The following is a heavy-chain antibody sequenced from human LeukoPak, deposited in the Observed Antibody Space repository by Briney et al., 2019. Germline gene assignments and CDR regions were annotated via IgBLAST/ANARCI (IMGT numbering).Heavy chain of an antibody. V-gene: IGHV4-38-2*01. CDR3: AGGNYYDSSGYYFPFDY. J-gene: IGHJ4*02. CDR1: GYSISSGYY. Sequence: SETLSLTCAVSGYSISSGYYWGWIRQPPGKGLEWIGSIYHSGSTYYNPSLKSRVTISVDTSKNQFSLKLSSVTAADTVVYYCAGGNYYDSSGYYFPFDYWGQGTLVTVSS. CDR2: IYHSGST. D-gene: IGHD3-22*01.